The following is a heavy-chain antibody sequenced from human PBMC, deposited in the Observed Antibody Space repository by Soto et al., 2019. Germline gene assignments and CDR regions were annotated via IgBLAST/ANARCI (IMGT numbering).Heavy chain of an antibody. D-gene: IGHD2-15*01. CDR1: GDTFTSYG. CDR2: ISAYNGNT. CDR3: ARGYCSGGSCYGIDP. Sequence: GASVKVSCKACGDTFTSYGISWVRQAPGQGLEWMGWISAYNGNTNYAQKLQGRVTMTTDTSTSTAYMELRSLRSDDTAVYYCARGYCSGGSCYGIDPWGQGTLVTVSS. J-gene: IGHJ5*02. V-gene: IGHV1-18*01.